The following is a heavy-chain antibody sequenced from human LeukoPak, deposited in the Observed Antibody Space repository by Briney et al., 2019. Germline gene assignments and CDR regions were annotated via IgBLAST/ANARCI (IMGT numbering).Heavy chain of an antibody. D-gene: IGHD4-23*01. Sequence: EASVKVSCKASGYTFTAYYLQWVRQMPGKGLEWMGIIYPGDSDTRYSPSFQGQVTISADKSISTAYLQWSSLKASDTAMYYCARRHGGTFDYWGQGTLVTVSS. CDR1: GYTFTAYY. J-gene: IGHJ4*02. V-gene: IGHV5-51*01. CDR2: IYPGDSDT. CDR3: ARRHGGTFDY.